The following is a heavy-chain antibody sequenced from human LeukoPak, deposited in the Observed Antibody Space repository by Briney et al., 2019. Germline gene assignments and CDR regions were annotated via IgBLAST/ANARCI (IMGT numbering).Heavy chain of an antibody. CDR1: GYTFTSYY. D-gene: IGHD6-19*01. V-gene: IGHV1-46*01. CDR3: ATAGSSKNFDY. J-gene: IGHJ4*02. CDR2: INPSGGST. Sequence: GASVKVSCKASGYTFTSYYMHWVRQAPGQGLEWMGIINPSGGSTSYAQKFQGRVTMTRDTSTSTVYMGLSSLRSEDTAVYYCATAGSSKNFDYWGQGTLVTVSS.